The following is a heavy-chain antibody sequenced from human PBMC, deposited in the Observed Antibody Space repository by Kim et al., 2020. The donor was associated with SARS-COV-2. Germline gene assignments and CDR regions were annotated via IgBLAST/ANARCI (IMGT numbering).Heavy chain of an antibody. CDR3: AKDPYSGYDSNYSGYFDY. D-gene: IGHD5-12*01. J-gene: IGHJ4*02. CDR2: ISYDGSNK. V-gene: IGHV3-30*18. Sequence: GGSLRLSCAASGFTFSSYGMHWVRQAPGKGLEWVAVISYDGSNKYYADSVKGRFTISRDNSKNTLYLQMNSLRAEDTAVYYCAKDPYSGYDSNYSGYFDYWGQGTLVTVSS. CDR1: GFTFSSYG.